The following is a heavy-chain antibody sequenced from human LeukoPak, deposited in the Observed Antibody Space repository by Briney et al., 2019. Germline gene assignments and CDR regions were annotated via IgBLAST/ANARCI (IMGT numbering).Heavy chain of an antibody. CDR3: ARDNNWNYFDY. CDR1: GGSISSGGYY. V-gene: IGHV4-30-2*01. D-gene: IGHD1-1*01. CDR2: IYHSGST. Sequence: SETLSLTCTVSGGSISSGGYYWSWIRQPPGKGLEWIGYIYHSGSTYYNPSLKSRVTISVDRSKNQFSLKLSSVTAADTAVYYCARDNNWNYFDYWGQGTLVTVSS. J-gene: IGHJ4*02.